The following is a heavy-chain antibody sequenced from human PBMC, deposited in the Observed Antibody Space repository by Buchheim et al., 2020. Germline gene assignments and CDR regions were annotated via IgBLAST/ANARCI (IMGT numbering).Heavy chain of an antibody. Sequence: QVQLVESGGGLVKPGGSLRLSCAASGFTFIDYYMSWVRQAPGEGLEWVAYISSLSSKRNYADSVKGRFTVSRDDAKNSLYLEMSSLRAEDTAVYYCARDLTGGHNYVTDQWGQGAL. J-gene: IGHJ5*02. CDR3: ARDLTGGHNYVTDQ. CDR2: ISSLSSKR. CDR1: GFTFIDYY. V-gene: IGHV3-11*06. D-gene: IGHD5-18*01.